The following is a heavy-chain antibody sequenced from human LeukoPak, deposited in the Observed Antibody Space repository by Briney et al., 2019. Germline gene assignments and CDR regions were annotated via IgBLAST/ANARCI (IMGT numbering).Heavy chain of an antibody. J-gene: IGHJ4*02. Sequence: SETLSLTCTVSGGSISSYYWSWIRQPPGKGLEWIGYIYYSGSTNYNPSVKSRVTISVDTSKNQFSLKLRSVTAADTAVYYCARLRGTTVVTLDYWGQGTLVTVSS. CDR2: IYYSGST. CDR3: ARLRGTTVVTLDY. V-gene: IGHV4-59*08. CDR1: GGSISSYY. D-gene: IGHD4-23*01.